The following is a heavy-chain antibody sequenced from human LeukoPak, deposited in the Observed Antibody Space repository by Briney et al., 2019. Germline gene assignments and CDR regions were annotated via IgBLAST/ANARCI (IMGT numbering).Heavy chain of an antibody. J-gene: IGHJ4*02. CDR2: IKQEGNEK. CDR3: ARTGGSSGWYSPALLKYYFDY. Sequence: GGSLRLSCAASGFTFSSYWMSWVRQAPGKGLEWVGNIKQEGNEKYYVDSVKGPFTISRDNAKNSLYLQMNSLRAEDTAVYYCARTGGSSGWYSPALLKYYFDYWGQGTLVTVSS. V-gene: IGHV3-7*01. CDR1: GFTFSSYW. D-gene: IGHD6-19*01.